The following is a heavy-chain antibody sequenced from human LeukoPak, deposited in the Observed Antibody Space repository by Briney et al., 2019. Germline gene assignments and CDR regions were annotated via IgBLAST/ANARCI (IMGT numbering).Heavy chain of an antibody. CDR1: GGSIGSYY. V-gene: IGHV4-59*08. CDR2: IYYSGST. CDR3: ARRVSGSLYYFGY. D-gene: IGHD3-10*01. Sequence: SETLSLTCTVSGGSIGSYYWSWIRQPPGKGLEWIGYIYYSGSTDYNPSLKSRVTISVDTSKNQFSLRLSSVTAADTAVYYCARRVSGSLYYFGYWGQGTLVTVSS. J-gene: IGHJ4*02.